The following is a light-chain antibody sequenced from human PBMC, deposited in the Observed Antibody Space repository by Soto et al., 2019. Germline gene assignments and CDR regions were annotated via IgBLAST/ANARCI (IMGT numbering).Light chain of an antibody. CDR3: SSYAGSKIVV. V-gene: IGLV2-8*01. J-gene: IGLJ2*01. Sequence: QSALTQPPSASGSPGQSVTISCTGTSSDVGGYNFVSWYQQHPGKAPKLMMYEVSERPSGVPDRFSGSKSGNTASLTVSGLQAEDEADYYCSSYAGSKIVVFGGGTKLTVL. CDR2: EVS. CDR1: SSDVGGYNF.